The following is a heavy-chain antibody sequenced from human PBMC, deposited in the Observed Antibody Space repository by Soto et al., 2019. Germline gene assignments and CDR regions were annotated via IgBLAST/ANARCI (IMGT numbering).Heavy chain of an antibody. V-gene: IGHV3-48*01. Sequence: EVQLVESGGGLVQPGGSLRLSCAASGFTFSSYSMNWVRQAPGKGLEWVSYISSSSSTIYYADSVKGRFTISRDNAKNSLYLQMNSRRAEDTAVYYCARGDDGSILRFLEWLLWWGQGTLVTVSS. CDR1: GFTFSSYS. D-gene: IGHD3-3*01. CDR2: ISSSSSTI. CDR3: ARGDDGSILRFLEWLLW. J-gene: IGHJ4*02.